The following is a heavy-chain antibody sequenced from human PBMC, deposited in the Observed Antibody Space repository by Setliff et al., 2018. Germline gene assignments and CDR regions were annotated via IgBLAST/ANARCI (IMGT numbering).Heavy chain of an antibody. J-gene: IGHJ4*02. D-gene: IGHD3-3*01. CDR1: GYTFTNYD. V-gene: IGHV1-8*02. CDR2: INPNSGNT. CDR3: ARGPRHNFWSGYYLVAVNY. Sequence: ASVKVSCKASGYTFTNYDIDWVRQATGQGLEWMGWINPNSGNTGYAKNFQGRVTMTRNTPISTAYMELSSLRFEDTAVYYCARGPRHNFWSGYYLVAVNYWGQGTLVTVSS.